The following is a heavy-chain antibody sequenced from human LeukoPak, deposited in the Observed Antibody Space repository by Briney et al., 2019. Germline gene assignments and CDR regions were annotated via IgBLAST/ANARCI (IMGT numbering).Heavy chain of an antibody. D-gene: IGHD6-13*01. Sequence: GGSLRLSCAASGFTFSDYTMQWVRQAPGKGLEWVALLPPDGSYQYYADSLKGRFTISRDNFENALYLQMNSLRLEDTAVYYCARGLHDRSWYGAHWGQGTLLSVSS. V-gene: IGHV3-30*04. J-gene: IGHJ4*02. CDR2: LPPDGSYQ. CDR3: ARGLHDRSWYGAH. CDR1: GFTFSDYT.